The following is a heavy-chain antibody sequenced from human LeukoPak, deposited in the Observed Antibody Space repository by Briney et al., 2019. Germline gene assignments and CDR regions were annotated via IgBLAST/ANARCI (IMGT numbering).Heavy chain of an antibody. Sequence: SQTLSLTCAISGDSLSSNDAGWNWIRQSASRGLEWLGRTYYRSRWYTDYAIFVESRITISRDTSQNQFSLQLKSVTPDDTAVYFCVRDLGPGRAFWFDPWGQGTLVTVSS. CDR1: GDSLSSNDAG. J-gene: IGHJ5*02. D-gene: IGHD3-10*01. V-gene: IGHV6-1*01. CDR3: VRDLGPGRAFWFDP. CDR2: TYYRSRWYT.